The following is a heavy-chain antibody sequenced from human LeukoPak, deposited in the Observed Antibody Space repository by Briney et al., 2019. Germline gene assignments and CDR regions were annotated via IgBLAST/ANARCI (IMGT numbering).Heavy chain of an antibody. J-gene: IGHJ4*02. CDR3: AKDCGSSCLHREADTDY. CDR2: ISDNGGST. CDR1: GFTFSSFA. Sequence: PRGSLRLSWSDHGFTFSSFAMHWVRQAPRKGLEFVSAISDNGGSTYYADSVKGRFTISRDNSKNTLYLQMNSLRAEDTAVYYCAKDCGSSCLHREADTDYWGQGTLVTVSS. V-gene: IGHV3-64*04. D-gene: IGHD6-13*01.